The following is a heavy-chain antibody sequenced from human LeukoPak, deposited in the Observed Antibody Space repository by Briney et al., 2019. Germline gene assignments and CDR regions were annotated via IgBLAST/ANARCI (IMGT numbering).Heavy chain of an antibody. V-gene: IGHV3-30-3*01. CDR1: GFTFSDYT. Sequence: GGSLRLSCAASGFTFSDYTIHWVRQAPGKGLEWAAVISYDGSNKYYADSVKGRFIISRDNSKNTLYLQMNSLRAEDTAVYYCARDRYSSGSYYLGYWGQGTLVTVSS. J-gene: IGHJ4*02. CDR3: ARDRYSSGSYYLGY. CDR2: ISYDGSNK. D-gene: IGHD3-10*01.